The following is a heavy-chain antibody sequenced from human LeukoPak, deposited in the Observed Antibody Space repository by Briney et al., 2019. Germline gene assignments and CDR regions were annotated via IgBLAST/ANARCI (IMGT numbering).Heavy chain of an antibody. V-gene: IGHV4-39*01. D-gene: IGHD1-20*01. CDR2: IYYSGST. CDR1: GGSISSSSYY. Sequence: SETLSLTCTVSGGSISSSSYYWGWIRQPPGKGLEWIGSIYYSGSTYYNPSLKSRVTISVDTSKNQFSLKLSSVTAADAAVYYCARQKAYNWNYYYYGMDVWGQGTTVTVSS. CDR3: ARQKAYNWNYYYYGMDV. J-gene: IGHJ6*02.